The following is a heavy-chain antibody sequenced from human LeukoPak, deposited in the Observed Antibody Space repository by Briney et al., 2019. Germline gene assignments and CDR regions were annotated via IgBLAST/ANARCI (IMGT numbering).Heavy chain of an antibody. CDR1: GFTFSNAW. D-gene: IGHD3-10*01. CDR3: AKEAPDYYGSGSYDDY. J-gene: IGHJ4*02. Sequence: GGSLRLSCAASGFTFSNAWMSWVRQAPGKGLEWVGRIKSKTDGGTTDYAAPVKGRFTISRDDSKNTLYLQMNSLKTEDTAVYYCAKEAPDYYGSGSYDDYWGQGTLVTVSS. V-gene: IGHV3-15*01. CDR2: IKSKTDGGTT.